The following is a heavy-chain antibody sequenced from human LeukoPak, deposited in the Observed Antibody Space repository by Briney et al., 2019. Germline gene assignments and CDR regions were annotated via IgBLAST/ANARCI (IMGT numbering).Heavy chain of an antibody. D-gene: IGHD2-2*01. J-gene: IGHJ4*02. V-gene: IGHV3-30*19. CDR1: GFTFRSYG. Sequence: GGSLRLSCAASGFTFRSYGMHWVRQAPGKGLEWVAVVSYDGSNKYYADSVKGRFTISRDNSKNTLYLQMNSLRAEDTAVYYCARDPCSSTSCPVDYWGQGTLVTVSS. CDR2: VSYDGSNK. CDR3: ARDPCSSTSCPVDY.